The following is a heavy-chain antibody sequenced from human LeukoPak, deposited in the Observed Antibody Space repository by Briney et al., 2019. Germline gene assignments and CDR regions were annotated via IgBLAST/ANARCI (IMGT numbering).Heavy chain of an antibody. CDR1: GFTFSNYG. J-gene: IGHJ4*02. CDR3: ARDRVGVDY. Sequence: PGGSLRLSCAASGFTFSNYGMHWVRQAPGKGLEWVAVIWYDGSNKYYSDSVRGRFTISRDNSKNTLYLQMNSLRAEDTAVYYCARDRVGVDYWGQGTLVTVSS. V-gene: IGHV3-33*01. D-gene: IGHD2-15*01. CDR2: IWYDGSNK.